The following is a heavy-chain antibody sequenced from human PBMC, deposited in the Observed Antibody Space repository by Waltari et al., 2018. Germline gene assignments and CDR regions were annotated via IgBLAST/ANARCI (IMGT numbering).Heavy chain of an antibody. CDR1: GGSISSYY. Sequence: QVQLQESGPGLVKPSETLSLTCTVSGGSISSYYWSWIRQPAGKGLEWIGRIYTSGSTNSNPSLKSRVTMSVDTSKNQFSLKLSSVTAADTAVYYCARGYDILTGYYKDYYYYYMDVWGKGTTVTVSS. V-gene: IGHV4-4*07. CDR3: ARGYDILTGYYKDYYYYYMDV. J-gene: IGHJ6*03. CDR2: IYTSGST. D-gene: IGHD3-9*01.